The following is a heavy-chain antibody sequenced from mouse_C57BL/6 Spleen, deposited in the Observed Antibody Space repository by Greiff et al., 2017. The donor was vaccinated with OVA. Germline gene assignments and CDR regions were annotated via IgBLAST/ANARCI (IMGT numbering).Heavy chain of an antibody. J-gene: IGHJ4*01. CDR2: ISDGGSYT. D-gene: IGHD1-1*01. CDR1: GFTFSSYA. V-gene: IGHV5-4*03. CDR3: GRGGITTGYYYAMDY. Sequence: EVMLVESGGGLVKPGGSLKLSCAASGFTFSSYAMSWVRQTPEKRLEWVATISDGGSYTYYPDNVKGRFTISRDNAKNNLYLQMSHLKSEDTAMYYCGRGGITTGYYYAMDYWGQGTSVTVSS.